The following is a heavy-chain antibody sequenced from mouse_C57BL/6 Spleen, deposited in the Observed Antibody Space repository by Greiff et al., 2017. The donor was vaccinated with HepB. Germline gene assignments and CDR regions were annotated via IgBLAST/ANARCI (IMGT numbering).Heavy chain of an antibody. D-gene: IGHD1-1*01. CDR2: IDPSDSYT. CDR3: ATLLSLHYYAMDY. J-gene: IGHJ4*01. Sequence: QVQLQQPGAELVMPGASVKLSCKASGYTFTSYWMHWVKQRPGQGLEWIGEIDPSDSYTNYNQKFKGKSTLTVDKSSSTAYMQLSSLTSEDSAVYYCATLLSLHYYAMDYWGQGTSVTVSS. V-gene: IGHV1-69*01. CDR1: GYTFTSYW.